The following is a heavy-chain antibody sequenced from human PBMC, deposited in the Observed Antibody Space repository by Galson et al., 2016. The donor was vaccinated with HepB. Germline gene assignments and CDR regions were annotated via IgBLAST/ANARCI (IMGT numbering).Heavy chain of an antibody. D-gene: IGHD4-11*01. CDR3: ARDYGHSNGGGIGYVMDV. J-gene: IGHJ6*02. Sequence: SLRLSCAASGFTFSGYGIHWVRQAPGKGLEWVAVISYDGHVKHYADSVKGRFTISRDNSQNTLYLQLNSLTAADTAIYFCARDYGHSNGGGIGYVMDVWGQGTTVTVSS. CDR1: GFTFSGYG. CDR2: ISYDGHVK. V-gene: IGHV3-30*03.